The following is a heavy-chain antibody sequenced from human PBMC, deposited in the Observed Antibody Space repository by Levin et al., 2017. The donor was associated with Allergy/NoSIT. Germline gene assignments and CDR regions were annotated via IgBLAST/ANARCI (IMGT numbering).Heavy chain of an antibody. J-gene: IGHJ6*04. Sequence: GGSLRLSCVASGFTFSDYAMHWARQAPGRGLEWVAVISYNGNIKYNADSVQGRFTISRSNSNNTLYLQMNSLRVEDTGVYYCASDYWTDTGRRDRTDDWGEGTTVTVSS. CDR2: ISYNGNIK. CDR1: GFTFSDYA. CDR3: ASDYWTDTGRRDRTDD. D-gene: IGHD3-10*01. V-gene: IGHV3-30*04.